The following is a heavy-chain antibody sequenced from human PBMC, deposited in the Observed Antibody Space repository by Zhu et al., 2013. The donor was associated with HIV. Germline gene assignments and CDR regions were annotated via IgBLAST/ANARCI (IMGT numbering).Heavy chain of an antibody. J-gene: IGHJ4*02. CDR3: ARGHTFYGDASFDY. CDR1: GGSISSSSYY. D-gene: IGHD4-17*01. Sequence: QVQLQESGPGLVKPSETLSLTCTVSGGSISSSSYYWGWIRQPPGKGLEWIGSIYYSGSTYYNPSLKSRVTISVDTSKNQFSLKLSSVTAADTAVYYCARGHTFYGDASFDYWGQGTLVTVSS. V-gene: IGHV4-39*07. CDR2: IYYSGST.